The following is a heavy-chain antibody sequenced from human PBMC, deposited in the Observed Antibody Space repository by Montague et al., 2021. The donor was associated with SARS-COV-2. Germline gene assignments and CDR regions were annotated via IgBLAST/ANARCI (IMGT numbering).Heavy chain of an antibody. V-gene: IGHV3-64*01. Sequence: SLRLSCAASGFTFSTYAMHWVRQAPGKGLEFVSAITNNGVSTYYASSVKGRFTISRDNSKNTLYIQMGRLRSEDMAVYFCARSGLSGSYDYWGQGTLVTVSS. CDR1: GFTFSTYA. CDR3: ARSGLSGSYDY. D-gene: IGHD1-26*01. J-gene: IGHJ4*02. CDR2: ITNNGVST.